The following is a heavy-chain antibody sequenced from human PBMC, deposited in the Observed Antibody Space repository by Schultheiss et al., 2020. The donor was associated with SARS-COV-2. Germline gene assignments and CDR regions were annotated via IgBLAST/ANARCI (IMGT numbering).Heavy chain of an antibody. CDR3: ARWGGRITDAFDI. J-gene: IGHJ3*02. CDR1: GGSFSGYY. CDR2: INHSGST. V-gene: IGHV4-34*01. Sequence: SETLSLTCAVYGGSFSGYYWSWIRQPPGKGLEWIGEINHSGSTNYNPSLKSRVTISVDTSKNQFSLKLSSVTAADTAVYYCARWGGRITDAFDIWGQGTMVTVSS. D-gene: IGHD2-15*01.